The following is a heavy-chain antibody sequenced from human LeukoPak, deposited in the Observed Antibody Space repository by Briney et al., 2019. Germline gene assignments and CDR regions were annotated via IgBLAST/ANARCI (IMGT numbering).Heavy chain of an antibody. Sequence: PGGSLRLSCAASGFTFSSYSMNWVRQAPGKGLEWVSYISSSSSTIYYADSVKGRFTISRDNAKNSLYLQMNSLRAEDTAVYYCARSPRAYYYYYMDVWGKGTTVTVSS. CDR2: ISSSSSTI. CDR3: ARSPRAYYYYYMDV. J-gene: IGHJ6*03. CDR1: GFTFSSYS. V-gene: IGHV3-48*01.